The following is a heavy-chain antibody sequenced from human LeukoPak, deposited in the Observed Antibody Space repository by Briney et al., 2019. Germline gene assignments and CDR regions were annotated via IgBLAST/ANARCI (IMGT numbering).Heavy chain of an antibody. CDR1: GFTFSSYG. CDR3: ARDSPVTYYYDSSGSPNWYFDL. D-gene: IGHD3-22*01. CDR2: ISYDGSNK. V-gene: IGHV3-30*03. Sequence: PGRSLRLSCAASGFTFSSYGMHWVRQAPGKGLEWVAVISYDGSNKYYADSVKGRFTISRDNSKNTLYLQMNSLRAEDTAVYYCARDSPVTYYYDSSGSPNWYFDLWGRGTLVTVSS. J-gene: IGHJ2*01.